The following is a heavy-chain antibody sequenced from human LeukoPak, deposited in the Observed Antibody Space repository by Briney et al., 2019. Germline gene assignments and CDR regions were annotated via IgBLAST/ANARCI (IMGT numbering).Heavy chain of an antibody. J-gene: IGHJ4*02. V-gene: IGHV3-33*01. CDR3: AGGDGSNHNHMAY. Sequence: PGGSLRLSCAASGFTFSSSGMHWVRQAPGNGLEWVAVMWYDGNHKFYADSVKGRFTISRDDSKNTLYLQMSSLRAEDTAVYYCAGGDGSNHNHMAYWGQGSLVTVSS. CDR2: MWYDGNHK. D-gene: IGHD5-24*01. CDR1: GFTFSSSG.